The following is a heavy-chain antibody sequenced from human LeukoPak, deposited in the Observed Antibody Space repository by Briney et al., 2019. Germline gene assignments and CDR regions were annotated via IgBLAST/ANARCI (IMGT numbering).Heavy chain of an antibody. CDR2: ISYSGTT. CDR3: ARGNVGYSSGWYDY. V-gene: IGHV4-31*03. Sequence: SETLSLTCTVSGGSISSGGYCWSWFRQHPGKDREWIAYISYSGTTYYNPSLKSRVTISVDTSKNQFSLKLSSVTAADTAVYYCARGNVGYSSGWYDYWGEGTLVTVSS. D-gene: IGHD6-19*01. CDR1: GGSISSGGYC. J-gene: IGHJ4*02.